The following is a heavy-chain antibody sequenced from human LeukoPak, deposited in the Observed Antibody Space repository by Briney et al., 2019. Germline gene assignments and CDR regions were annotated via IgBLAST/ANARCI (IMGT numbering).Heavy chain of an antibody. CDR2: INHSEST. Sequence: SETLSLTCAVYGGSFSAYYWSWIRQTPGKGLEWMGEINHSESTNYNPSLKSRVTISVDTSKNPFSLKLNSVTAADTAVYYCARHRCGWCRWFDPWGQGTLVTVSS. CDR1: GGSFSAYY. J-gene: IGHJ5*02. CDR3: ARHRCGWCRWFDP. D-gene: IGHD6-19*01. V-gene: IGHV4-34*01.